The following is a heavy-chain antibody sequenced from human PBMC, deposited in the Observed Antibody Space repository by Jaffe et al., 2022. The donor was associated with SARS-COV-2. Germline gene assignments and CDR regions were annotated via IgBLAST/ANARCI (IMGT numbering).Heavy chain of an antibody. J-gene: IGHJ4*02. CDR1: GFTFDDYA. V-gene: IGHV3-9*01. CDR3: AKAIAVADHALDY. CDR2: ISWNSGSI. Sequence: EVQLVESGGGLVQPGRSLRLSCAASGFTFDDYAMHWVRQAPGKGLEWVSGISWNSGSIGYADSVKGRFTISRDNAKNSLYLQMNSLRAEDTALYYCAKAIAVADHALDYWGQGTLVTVSS. D-gene: IGHD6-19*01.